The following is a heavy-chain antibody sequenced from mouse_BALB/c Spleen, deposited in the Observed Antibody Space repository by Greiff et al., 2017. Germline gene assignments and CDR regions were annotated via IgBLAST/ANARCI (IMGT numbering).Heavy chain of an antibody. V-gene: IGHV5-6-3*01. J-gene: IGHJ3*01. D-gene: IGHD1-2*01. CDR2: INSNGGST. CDR3: AREGHYYGYLAWFAC. CDR1: GFTFSSYG. Sequence: DVKLVESGGGLVQPGGSLKLSCAASGFTFSSYGMSWVRQTPDKRLELVATINSNGGSTYYPDSVKGRFTISRDNAKNTLYLQMSSLKSEDTAMYYCAREGHYYGYLAWFACWGQGTLVTVSA.